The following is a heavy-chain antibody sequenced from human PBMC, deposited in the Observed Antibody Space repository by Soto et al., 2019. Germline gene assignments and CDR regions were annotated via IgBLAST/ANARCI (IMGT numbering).Heavy chain of an antibody. CDR1: GFSFSAYA. D-gene: IGHD3-16*01. CDR3: GGVMPEGGYSYDPRGIAS. V-gene: IGHV3-23*01. CDR2: ISGSGGRT. Sequence: EVQLLESGGGLVQTGGSLRLSCAASGFSFSAYAMSWVRQAPGKGLEWVSVISGSGGRTFYAESVKGRFTVSRDQLKNPLYLKRGSGGGDDRAVYFWGGVMPEGGYSYDPRGIASGGQGPLVPAPS. J-gene: IGHJ5*01.